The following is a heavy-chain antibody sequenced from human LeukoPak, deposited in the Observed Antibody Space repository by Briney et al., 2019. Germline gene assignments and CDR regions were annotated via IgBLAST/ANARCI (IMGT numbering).Heavy chain of an antibody. J-gene: IGHJ3*02. CDR1: GYTFTNYG. Sequence: ASVKVSCKASGYTFTNYGITWVRQAPGQVLEWMGWISAYNGNTNYAQKLQGRVTMTTDTSTSTAYMGLRSLRSDDTAVYYCARDLTIPNAFDIWGQGTMVTVSS. V-gene: IGHV1-18*01. D-gene: IGHD3-3*01. CDR3: ARDLTIPNAFDI. CDR2: ISAYNGNT.